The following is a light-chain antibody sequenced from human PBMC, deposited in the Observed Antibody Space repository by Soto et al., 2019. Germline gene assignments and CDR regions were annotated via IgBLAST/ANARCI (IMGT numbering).Light chain of an antibody. CDR2: AAS. Sequence: DIQMTQSPSSLSASVGDRVTITCRASQSISSYLNWYQQKPGKAPKLLIYAASSLQSGVPSRFSGRGSGTDFTLTISSLQVEDFATYYCQQSYSTPYTFGQGTKLEIK. CDR3: QQSYSTPYT. V-gene: IGKV1-39*01. CDR1: QSISSY. J-gene: IGKJ2*01.